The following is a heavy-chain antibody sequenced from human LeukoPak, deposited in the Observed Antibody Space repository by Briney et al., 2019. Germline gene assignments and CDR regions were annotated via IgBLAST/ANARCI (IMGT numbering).Heavy chain of an antibody. CDR1: GGSISNYF. D-gene: IGHD5-18*01. Sequence: SETLSLTCTVSGGSISNYFWSWIRQPPGKGLECIGYIYYSDSTNYNPSLKSRVTVSVDTSKNQFSLKLSSVTAADTAVYYCARDYQGGYGDKTVDYWGQGTLVTVSS. J-gene: IGHJ4*02. CDR3: ARDYQGGYGDKTVDY. V-gene: IGHV4-59*12. CDR2: IYYSDST.